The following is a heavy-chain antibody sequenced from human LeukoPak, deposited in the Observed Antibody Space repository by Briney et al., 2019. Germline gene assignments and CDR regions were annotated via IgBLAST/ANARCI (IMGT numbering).Heavy chain of an antibody. V-gene: IGHV3-23*01. Sequence: GGSLRLSCAASEFDFSTHAMTWVRQAPGKGLEWVSAISISGTKTYYADSVKGRLTISRDNSKNTLYLQMYSLRAEDTAVYYCANEIRPNDYWGQGTLVTVSS. D-gene: IGHD4-17*01. CDR2: ISISGTKT. J-gene: IGHJ4*02. CDR1: EFDFSTHA. CDR3: ANEIRPNDY.